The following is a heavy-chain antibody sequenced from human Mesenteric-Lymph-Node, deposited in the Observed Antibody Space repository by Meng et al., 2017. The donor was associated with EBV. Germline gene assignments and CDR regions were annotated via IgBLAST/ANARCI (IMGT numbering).Heavy chain of an antibody. D-gene: IGHD3-16*01. J-gene: IGHJ4*02. CDR1: GYTFTTYG. Sequence: VRLVHAAAEVKTPGASVKVSCKASGYTFTTYGLSWVRQAPGQGLEWMGWISGYNGNTNYAQRFQGRVTMTTDTSTSTAYMELRSLRSDDTAVYYCARDGGAGGDKGYWGQGTLVTVSS. V-gene: IGHV1-18*01. CDR3: ARDGGAGGDKGY. CDR2: ISGYNGNT.